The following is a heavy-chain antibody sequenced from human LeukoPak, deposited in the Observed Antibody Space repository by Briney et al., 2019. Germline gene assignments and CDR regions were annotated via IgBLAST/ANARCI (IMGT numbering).Heavy chain of an antibody. CDR3: ARAPRIAVAGTDY. CDR1: GGTFSSYA. V-gene: IGHV1-69*04. J-gene: IGHJ4*02. Sequence: ASVKVSCKASGGTFSSYAISWVRQAPGQGLEWMGRIIPILGIANYVQKFQGRVTITADKSTSTAYMELSSLRSEDTAVYYCARAPRIAVAGTDYWGQGTLVTVSS. CDR2: IIPILGIA. D-gene: IGHD6-19*01.